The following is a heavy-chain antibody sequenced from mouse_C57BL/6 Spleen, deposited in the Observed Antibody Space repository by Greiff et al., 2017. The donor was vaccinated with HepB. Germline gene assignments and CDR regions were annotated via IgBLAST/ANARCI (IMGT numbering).Heavy chain of an antibody. V-gene: IGHV1-64*01. Sequence: QVQLQQPGAELVKPGASVKLSCKASGYTFTSYWMHWVKQRPGQGLEWIGMIHPNSGSTNYNEKFKSKATLTVDKSSSTAYMRLSSLTSEDSAVYYCAREGDGYPHFDYWGQGTTLTVSS. CDR2: IHPNSGST. D-gene: IGHD2-3*01. J-gene: IGHJ2*01. CDR3: AREGDGYPHFDY. CDR1: GYTFTSYW.